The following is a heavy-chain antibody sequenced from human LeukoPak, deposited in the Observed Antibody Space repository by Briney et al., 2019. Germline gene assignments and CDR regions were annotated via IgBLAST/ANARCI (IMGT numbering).Heavy chain of an antibody. D-gene: IGHD3-10*01. CDR3: ASGPLWFGEFLDY. Sequence: GGSLRLSCAASGFTFSSYGMHWVRQAPGKGLEWVAVIWYDGSNKYYADSVKGRFTISRDNSKNTLYLQMNSLRAEDTAVYYCASGPLWFGEFLDYWGQGTLVTVSS. CDR2: IWYDGSNK. CDR1: GFTFSSYG. J-gene: IGHJ4*02. V-gene: IGHV3-33*01.